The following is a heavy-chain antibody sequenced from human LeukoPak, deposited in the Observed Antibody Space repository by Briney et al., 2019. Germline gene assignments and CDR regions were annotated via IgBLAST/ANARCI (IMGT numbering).Heavy chain of an antibody. J-gene: IGHJ3*02. CDR3: ASPAPTVTNENDAFDT. CDR1: GFTFSSYA. D-gene: IGHD4-17*01. V-gene: IGHV3-23*01. Sequence: PGGSLRLSCAASGFTFSSYAMSWVRQAPGKGLEWVSAISGSGGSTYYADSVKGRFTISGDNSKNTLYLQMNSLRAEDTAVYYCASPAPTVTNENDAFDTWGQGTMVTVSS. CDR2: ISGSGGST.